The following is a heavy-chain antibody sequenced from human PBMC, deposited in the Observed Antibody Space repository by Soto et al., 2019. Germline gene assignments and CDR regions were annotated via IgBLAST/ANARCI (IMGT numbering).Heavy chain of an antibody. Sequence: QVQLQESGPGLVRPSQTLSLTCSVSGASIYNGGYFWSWIRQSPGKGREWIGHIHNSGSHYNNPSLQSRVTISAATSMNQFSLALTSVTAADTAMYYGARGTTTEKVDSWGQGILVTVSS. CDR3: ARGTTTEKVDS. J-gene: IGHJ4*02. CDR1: GASIYNGGYF. CDR2: IHNSGSH. V-gene: IGHV4-30-4*01. D-gene: IGHD1-1*01.